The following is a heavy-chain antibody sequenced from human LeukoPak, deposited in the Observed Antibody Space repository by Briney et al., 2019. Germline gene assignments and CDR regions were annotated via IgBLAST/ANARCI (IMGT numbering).Heavy chain of an antibody. CDR3: ARRLEHGDHYY. CDR1: GGSISSGNHF. Sequence: SETLSLTCTVSGGSISSGNHFWSWIRQHPGKGLEWIGYISYSGRADYSPSLKSRVTISVDTSKNQLSLKLRSVTAADTAVYYCARRLEHGDHYYWGQGTLVTVSS. D-gene: IGHD4-17*01. V-gene: IGHV4-31*03. J-gene: IGHJ4*02. CDR2: ISYSGRA.